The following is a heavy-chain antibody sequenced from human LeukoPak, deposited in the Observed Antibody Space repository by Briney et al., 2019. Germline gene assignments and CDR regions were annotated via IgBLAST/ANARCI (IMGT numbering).Heavy chain of an antibody. CDR2: ISSSSSYI. V-gene: IGHV3-21*01. D-gene: IGHD5-18*01. J-gene: IGHJ3*02. CDR1: GFTFSSYS. CDR3: AKDDAGYSYGFSAFDI. Sequence: GGSLRLSCAASGFTFSSYSMNWVRQAPGKGLEWVSSISSSSSYIYYADSVKGRFTISRDNAKNSLYLQMNSLRAEDTAVYYCAKDDAGYSYGFSAFDIWGQGTMVTVSS.